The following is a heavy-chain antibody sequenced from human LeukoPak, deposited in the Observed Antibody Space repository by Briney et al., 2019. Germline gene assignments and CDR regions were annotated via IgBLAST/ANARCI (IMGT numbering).Heavy chain of an antibody. D-gene: IGHD2-15*01. V-gene: IGHV3-30-3*01. CDR3: ARDSALVTDY. CDR1: GFTFSSYA. CDR2: ISYDGSNK. J-gene: IGHJ4*02. Sequence: GGSLRLSCAASGFTFSSYAMHWVRQAPGKGLEWVAVISYDGSNKYYADSVKGRFTISRDNSKNTLYLQMNSLRAEDTAVYYCARDSALVTDYWDQGTLVTVSS.